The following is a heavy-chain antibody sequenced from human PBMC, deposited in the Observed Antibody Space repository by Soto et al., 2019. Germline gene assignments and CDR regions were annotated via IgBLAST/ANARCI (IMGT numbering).Heavy chain of an antibody. CDR2: IIPIFGTA. J-gene: IGHJ6*02. V-gene: IGHV1-69*13. CDR3: ARAGGYCSSTSCYYYYYYGMDV. Sequence: SVKVSCKASGGTFSSYAISWVRQAPGQGLEWMGGIIPIFGTANYAQKFQGRVTVTADESTSTAYMELSSLRSEDTAVYYCARAGGYCSSTSCYYYYYYGMDVWGQGTTVTVSS. D-gene: IGHD2-2*01. CDR1: GGTFSSYA.